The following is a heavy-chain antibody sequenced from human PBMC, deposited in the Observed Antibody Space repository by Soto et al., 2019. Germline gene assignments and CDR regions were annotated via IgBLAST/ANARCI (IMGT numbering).Heavy chain of an antibody. Sequence: SETLSLTCAVSGGSISSGGYSWSWIRQPPGKGLEWIGYIYHSGSTYYNPSLKSRVTISVDRSKNQFSLKLSSVTAADTAAYYCARVGAAAGTLDEWGQGTLVTVSS. CDR3: ARVGAAAGTLDE. V-gene: IGHV4-30-2*01. J-gene: IGHJ4*02. CDR1: GGSISSGGYS. D-gene: IGHD6-13*01. CDR2: IYHSGST.